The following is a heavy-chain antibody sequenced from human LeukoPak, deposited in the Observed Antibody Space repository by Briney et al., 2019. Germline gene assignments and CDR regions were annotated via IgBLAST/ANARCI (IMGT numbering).Heavy chain of an antibody. CDR1: GYTFPNYD. CDR2: ITPYNGNT. V-gene: IGHV1-18*01. J-gene: IGHJ5*02. CDR3: ARDLMGAYNWFDP. Sequence: GASVKVSCMASGYTFPNYDITWIRQAPGQGLEWMGYITPYNGNTNYAQKLQGRVTMTRDMSTSTVYMELSSLRSEDTAVYYCARDLMGAYNWFDPWGQGTLVTVSS. D-gene: IGHD1-26*01.